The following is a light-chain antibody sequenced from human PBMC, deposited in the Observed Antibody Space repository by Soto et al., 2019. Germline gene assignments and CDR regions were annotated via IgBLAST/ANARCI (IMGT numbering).Light chain of an antibody. J-gene: IGKJ2*01. CDR3: QQYDTWPLA. CDR1: QSVRTN. Sequence: EIVMTQSPATLSVSPGERATLSCRASQSVRTNLAWYQLKPGQSPRLLIYSASTRATGIPARLSGSGSGTXXXXTISNLQSEDFAVYYCQQYDTWPLAFGQGTKLEIK. CDR2: SAS. V-gene: IGKV3-15*01.